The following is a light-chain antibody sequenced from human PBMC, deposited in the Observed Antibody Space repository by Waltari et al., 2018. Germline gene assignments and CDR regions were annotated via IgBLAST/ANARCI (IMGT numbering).Light chain of an antibody. V-gene: IGKV1-16*01. CDR1: QGIRNH. CDR2: ATS. J-gene: IGKJ5*01. CDR3: QQYDSYPIT. Sequence: QSPSSRSASVGDRISITCRASQGIRNHLGWFQQKPGKAPKSLIFATSSLQSGVPSRFSGSGSGTDFTLTISSLQPEDFATYYCQQYDSYPITFGQGTRLDIQ.